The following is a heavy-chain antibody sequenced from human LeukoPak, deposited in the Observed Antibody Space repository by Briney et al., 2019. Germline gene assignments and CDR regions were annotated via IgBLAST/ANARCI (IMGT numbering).Heavy chain of an antibody. Sequence: SETLSLTCTVSGDSISSNSYYWGWIRQPPGKGLEWIGSIYYSGSIYYNPSLKGRVTISVDTSKKQFSLKLSSVTAADTAVYYCARNYGDNSLNWFDPWGQGTLVTVSS. J-gene: IGHJ5*02. D-gene: IGHD4/OR15-4a*01. V-gene: IGHV4-39*01. CDR2: IYYSGSI. CDR1: GDSISSNSYY. CDR3: ARNYGDNSLNWFDP.